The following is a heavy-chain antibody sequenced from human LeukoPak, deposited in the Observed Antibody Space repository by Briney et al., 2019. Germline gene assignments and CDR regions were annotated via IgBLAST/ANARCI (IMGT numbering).Heavy chain of an antibody. CDR3: AREIAVAGANY. Sequence: SETLSLTCTVSGGSISSYYWGWIRQPPGKGLEWIGSIYYSGSTYSNPSLNSRATISVDTSKNQFSLRLSSVTAADTAMYYCAREIAVAGANYWGQGTLVTVSS. CDR2: IYYSGST. CDR1: GGSISSYY. J-gene: IGHJ4*02. V-gene: IGHV4-39*02. D-gene: IGHD6-19*01.